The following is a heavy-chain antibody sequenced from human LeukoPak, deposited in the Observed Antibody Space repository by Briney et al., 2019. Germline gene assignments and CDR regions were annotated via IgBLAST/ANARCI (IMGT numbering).Heavy chain of an antibody. CDR1: GGSFSGYY. J-gene: IGHJ6*03. CDR2: INHSGST. Sequence: SETLSLTCAVYGGSFSGYYWSWIRQPPGKGLEWIGEINHSGSTNYNPSLKSRVTISVDTSKNQFSLKLSSVTAADTAVYYCARHKRSWFGPHYMDVWGKGTTVTISS. V-gene: IGHV4-34*01. D-gene: IGHD3-10*01. CDR3: ARHKRSWFGPHYMDV.